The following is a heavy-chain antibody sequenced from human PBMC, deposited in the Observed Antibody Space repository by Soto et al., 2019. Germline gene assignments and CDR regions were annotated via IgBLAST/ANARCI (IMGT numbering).Heavy chain of an antibody. CDR1: QFSFSNYW. D-gene: IGHD2-21*02. V-gene: IGHV3-7*03. CDR3: ARSHTGDSAFRAFDI. CDR2: IKKDESET. J-gene: IGHJ3*02. Sequence: LVQSGGGLVPPGESLTVSCAPSQFSFSNYWMNWVRQAPGKALEWVANIKKDESETDYVDSVRGRFTIFRDNAKNLLYLQMRRLRVEDTAVYYCARSHTGDSAFRAFDIWGQGTGVTV.